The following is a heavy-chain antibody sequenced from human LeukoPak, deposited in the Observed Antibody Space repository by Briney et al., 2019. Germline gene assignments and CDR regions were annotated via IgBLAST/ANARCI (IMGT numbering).Heavy chain of an antibody. V-gene: IGHV4-34*01. Sequence: SETLSLTCAVYGGSFSGYYWSWIRQPPGKGLEWIEEINDSGSTNYNPSLKSRVTISVDTSKNQFSLKLSSVTVADTAVYYCARDGYCSSGSCYSHYYYGMDVWGQGTTVTVSS. D-gene: IGHD2-15*01. CDR2: INDSGST. J-gene: IGHJ6*02. CDR3: ARDGYCSSGSCYSHYYYGMDV. CDR1: GGSFSGYY.